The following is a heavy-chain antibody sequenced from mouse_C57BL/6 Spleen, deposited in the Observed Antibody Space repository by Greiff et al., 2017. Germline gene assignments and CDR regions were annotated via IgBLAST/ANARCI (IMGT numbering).Heavy chain of an antibody. J-gene: IGHJ4*01. Sequence: VKLVESGAELVRPGASVTLSCKASGYTFTDYEMHWVKQTPVHGLEWIGAIDPETGGTAYNQKFKGKAILTADKSSSTAYMELRSLTSEDSAVYYCTRKNNGDGRCYDYWGQGTSVTVSS. V-gene: IGHV1-15*01. D-gene: IGHD4-1*01. CDR3: TRKNNGDGRCYDY. CDR2: IDPETGGT. CDR1: GYTFTDYE.